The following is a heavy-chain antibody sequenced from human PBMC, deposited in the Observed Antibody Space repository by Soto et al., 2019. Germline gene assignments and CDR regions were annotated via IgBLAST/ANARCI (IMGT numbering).Heavy chain of an antibody. CDR2: IYYSGST. V-gene: IGHV4-59*01. CDR3: ARGLYDILTGYYFDY. CDR1: GGSISSYY. J-gene: IGHJ4*02. D-gene: IGHD3-9*01. Sequence: SETLSLTCTVSGGSISSYYWSWIRQPPGKGPEWIGYIYYSGSTNYNPSLKSRVTISVDTSKNQFSLKLSSVTAADTAVYYCARGLYDILTGYYFDYWGQGTLVTVSS.